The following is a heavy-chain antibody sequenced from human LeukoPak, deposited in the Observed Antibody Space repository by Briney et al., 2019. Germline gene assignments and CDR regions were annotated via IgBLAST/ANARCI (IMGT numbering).Heavy chain of an antibody. CDR1: GGSISGYY. CDR3: ARVGQYGIDV. J-gene: IGHJ6*02. CDR2: IYTSETT. Sequence: ASETLSLTCTVSGGSISGYYWSWIRQPAGKGLEWIRRIYTSETTNHNPSLKSRVTMSVDTSKNRISFKLSSVTAADTAVYYCARVGQYGIDVWGQGTTVTVSS. V-gene: IGHV4-4*07.